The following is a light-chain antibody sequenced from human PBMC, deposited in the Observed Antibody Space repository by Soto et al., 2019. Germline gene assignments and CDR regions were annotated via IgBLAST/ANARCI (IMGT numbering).Light chain of an antibody. CDR3: SSYTSSSTLGYV. Sequence: QSALAQPASVSGSPGQSITISCTGTSSDVGGYNYVSWYLQHPGKAPKLMIYEVSNRPSGVSNRFSGSKSGNTASLTISGLQAEDEADYYCSSYTSSSTLGYVFGTGTKVTVL. V-gene: IGLV2-14*01. J-gene: IGLJ1*01. CDR1: SSDVGGYNY. CDR2: EVS.